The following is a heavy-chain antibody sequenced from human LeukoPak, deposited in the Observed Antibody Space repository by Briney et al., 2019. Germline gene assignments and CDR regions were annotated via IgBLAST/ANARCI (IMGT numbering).Heavy chain of an antibody. D-gene: IGHD3-22*01. J-gene: IGHJ4*02. V-gene: IGHV3-23*01. CDR2: ISNNGGYT. CDR1: GFTFSSSA. CDR3: AKDRVVVTTTDTDY. Sequence: GGSLRLSCAASGFTFSSSAMSWVRQAPGKGLEWVSAISNNGGYTYYADSVQGRFTISRDNSKSTLCLQMNSLRAEDTAVYYCAKDRVVVTTTDTDYWGQGTLVTVSS.